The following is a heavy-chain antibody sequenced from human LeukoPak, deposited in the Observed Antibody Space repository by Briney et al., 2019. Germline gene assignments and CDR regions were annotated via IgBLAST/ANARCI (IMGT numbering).Heavy chain of an antibody. D-gene: IGHD3-10*01. CDR1: GFTFSSYG. J-gene: IGHJ3*02. CDR3: ARDGPITKITMVRGVGYNAFDI. CDR2: IWYDGSNK. V-gene: IGHV3-33*01. Sequence: GGSLRLSCAASGFTFSSYGMHWVRQAPGKGLEWVAVIWYDGSNKYYADSVKGRFTISRDNSKNTLYLQMNSLRAEDTAVYYCARDGPITKITMVRGVGYNAFDIWGQGTMVTVSS.